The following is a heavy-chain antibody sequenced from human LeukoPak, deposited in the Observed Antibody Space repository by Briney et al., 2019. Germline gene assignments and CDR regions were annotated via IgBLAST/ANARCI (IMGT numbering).Heavy chain of an antibody. V-gene: IGHV4-34*01. J-gene: IGHJ3*02. CDR2: INHSGST. CDR3: ALPGGFGEDDAFDI. CDR1: GVSFSGYY. Sequence: SETLSLTCAVYGVSFSGYYWSWIRQPPGKGLEWIGEINHSGSTNYNPSLKSRVTISVDTSKNQFSLKLSSVTAADTAVYYCALPGGFGEDDAFDIWGQGTMVTVSS. D-gene: IGHD3-10*01.